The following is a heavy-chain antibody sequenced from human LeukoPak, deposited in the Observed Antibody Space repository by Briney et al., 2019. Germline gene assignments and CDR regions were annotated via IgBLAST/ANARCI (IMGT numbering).Heavy chain of an antibody. CDR1: GGSISSSSYY. Sequence: SETLSLTCTVSGGSISSSSYYCGWIRQPPGKGLEWIGSIYYSGSTYYNPSLKSRVTISVDTSKNQFSLKLSSVTAADTAVYYCARHVIDTSGYYLDYFDYWGQGTLVTVSS. CDR3: ARHVIDTSGYYLDYFDY. D-gene: IGHD3-22*01. CDR2: IYYSGST. V-gene: IGHV4-39*01. J-gene: IGHJ4*02.